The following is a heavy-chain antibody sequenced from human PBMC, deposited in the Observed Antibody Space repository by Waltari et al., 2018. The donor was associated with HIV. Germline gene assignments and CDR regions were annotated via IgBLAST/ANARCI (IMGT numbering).Heavy chain of an antibody. V-gene: IGHV3-7*03. CDR1: GFTFNSYW. CDR3: QKSFGVGSVV. Sequence: EVQLVESGGGLVQPGGSLRLSCEASGFTFNSYWMNWVRQAPGKGLEWVANINPDGSEKHCVDSLKGRFTISRDNAKNSLYLQMNSLRAEDTAVYYCQKSFGVGSVVWGQGTTVTV. J-gene: IGHJ6*02. D-gene: IGHD3-3*01. CDR2: INPDGSEK.